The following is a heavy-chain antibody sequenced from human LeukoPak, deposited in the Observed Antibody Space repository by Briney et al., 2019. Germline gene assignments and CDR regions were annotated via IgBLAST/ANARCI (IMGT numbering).Heavy chain of an antibody. CDR1: GFTFTSSA. Sequence: ASVKVSCKASGFTFTSSAVQWVRQARGQRLEWIGWIVVGSGNTNYAQKFQERVTITRDMSTSTAYMELSSLRSEDTAVYYCAATKHDHNGWPTMDVWGKGTTVTVSS. CDR3: AATKHDHNGWPTMDV. D-gene: IGHD1-1*01. V-gene: IGHV1-58*01. J-gene: IGHJ6*03. CDR2: IVVGSGNT.